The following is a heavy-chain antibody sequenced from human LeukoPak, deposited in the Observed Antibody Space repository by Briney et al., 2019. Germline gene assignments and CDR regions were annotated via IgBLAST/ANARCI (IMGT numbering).Heavy chain of an antibody. V-gene: IGHV4-59*11. CDR3: ARVGSGGAWFDF. CDR2: VYATGTT. D-gene: IGHD6-19*01. Sequence: PETLSLTCTVSGGSISSHYWSWIRQPPGKGLEWIAYVYATGTTNYNPSLKTRATISIDTSKNQLSLTLTSLTATDTAVYYCARVGSGGAWFDFWGQGALVSISS. J-gene: IGHJ4*02. CDR1: GGSISSHY.